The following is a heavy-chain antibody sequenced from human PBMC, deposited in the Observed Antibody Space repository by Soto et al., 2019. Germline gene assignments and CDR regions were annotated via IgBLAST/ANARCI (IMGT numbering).Heavy chain of an antibody. CDR2: IDGSGATK. J-gene: IGHJ4*02. V-gene: IGHV3-48*03. Sequence: EVQLLESGGGLVQPGGSLRLSCGVSGFTFNDFEMNWVRQAPGKGPEWLAYIDGSGATKKYADSVRGRFTISRDNPNNSLLLQMSSLSAADTAIYYCARGFGRFNYWGQGTLVSVSS. CDR3: ARGFGRFNY. CDR1: GFTFNDFE. D-gene: IGHD3-10*01.